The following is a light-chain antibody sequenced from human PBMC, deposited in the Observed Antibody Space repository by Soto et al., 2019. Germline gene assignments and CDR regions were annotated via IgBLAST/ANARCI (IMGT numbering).Light chain of an antibody. CDR2: LNSDGSH. Sequence: QLVLTQSPSASASLGASVKLTCTLSSGHSSYAIAWHQQQTEKGPRYLMKLNSDGSHNKGDGIPDRISGSSSGAERYLTISSLQSEDEADYYCQTWGTGIVEFGAGTKLTVL. V-gene: IGLV4-69*01. J-gene: IGLJ3*02. CDR1: SGHSSYA. CDR3: QTWGTGIVE.